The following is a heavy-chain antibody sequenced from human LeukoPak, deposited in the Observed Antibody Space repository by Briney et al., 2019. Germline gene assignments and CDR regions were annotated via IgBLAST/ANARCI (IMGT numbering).Heavy chain of an antibody. CDR3: ARVGGVVVAAKIDY. Sequence: ASVKVSCKASGYTFTSYGVSWVRQAPGQGLEWMGWISAYNGNTNYAQKLQGRVTMTTDTSTSTAYMELRSLRSDDTAVYYCARVGGVVVAAKIDYWGQGTLVTVSS. CDR1: GYTFTSYG. D-gene: IGHD2-15*01. V-gene: IGHV1-18*01. CDR2: ISAYNGNT. J-gene: IGHJ4*02.